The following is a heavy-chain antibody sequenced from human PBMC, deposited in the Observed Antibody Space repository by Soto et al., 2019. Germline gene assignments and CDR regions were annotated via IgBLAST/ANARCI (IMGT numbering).Heavy chain of an antibody. CDR2: IYSGGST. J-gene: IGHJ4*02. CDR1: GFTVSSNY. Sequence: EVQLVETGGGLIQPGGSLRLSCAASGFTVSSNYMSWVRQAPGKGLEWGSVIYSGGSTYYADSVKGRFTISRDNSKNTLYLQMNSLSAEDTAVYYCASGRFLESGVDYWGQGTLVTVSS. CDR3: ASGRFLESGVDY. D-gene: IGHD3-3*01. V-gene: IGHV3-53*02.